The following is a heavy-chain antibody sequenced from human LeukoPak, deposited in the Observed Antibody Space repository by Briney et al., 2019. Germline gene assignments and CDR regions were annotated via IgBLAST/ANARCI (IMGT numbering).Heavy chain of an antibody. CDR2: ISSSGSTI. CDR3: ARSPYSSGWSFFFDY. Sequence: GGSLRLSCAAAGFTFSNYNMNWVRQAPGKGLEWVSYISSSGSTIYYADSVKGRFTISRDNAKNSLYLQMNSLRAEDTAVYYCARSPYSSGWSFFFDYWGQGTLVTVSS. D-gene: IGHD6-19*01. V-gene: IGHV3-48*04. CDR1: GFTFSNYN. J-gene: IGHJ4*02.